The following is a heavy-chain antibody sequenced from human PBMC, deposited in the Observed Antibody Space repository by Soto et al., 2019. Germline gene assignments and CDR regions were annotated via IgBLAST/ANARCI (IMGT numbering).Heavy chain of an antibody. CDR2: IKSKSSGGTT. J-gene: IGHJ5*01. CDR1: GFIFRNAW. D-gene: IGHD4-4*01. CDR3: TSEKGWRQSPLDS. V-gene: IGHV3-15*01. Sequence: PGGSLRLSCAASGFIFRNAWMSWVRQAPGKGLEWVGRIKSKSSGGTTDYAAPVEGRVAITRDDSKSILYLQMTSLTIEDTAVYFCTSEKGWRQSPLDSWGQGALVTVFS.